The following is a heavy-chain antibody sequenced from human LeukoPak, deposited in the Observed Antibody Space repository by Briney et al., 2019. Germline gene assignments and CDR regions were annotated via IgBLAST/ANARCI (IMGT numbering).Heavy chain of an antibody. J-gene: IGHJ3*02. CDR3: ARDEAYAFDI. Sequence: QVGGSLRLSCAASGFTFSSYVMIWVRQAPGKGLEWVSVISSSGTGTDYADSVKGRFTISRDNAKNSLYLQMNSLRDEDTAVYYCARDEAYAFDIWGQGTMVTVSS. CDR2: ISSSGTGT. V-gene: IGHV3-23*01. CDR1: GFTFSSYV.